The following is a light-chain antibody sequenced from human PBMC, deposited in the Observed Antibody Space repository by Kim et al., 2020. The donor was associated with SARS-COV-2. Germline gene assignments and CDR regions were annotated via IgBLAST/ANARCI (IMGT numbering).Light chain of an antibody. V-gene: IGLV1-51*01. Sequence: QSVLTQPPSVSAAPGQKVIIPCSGSGSNIGNNYVSWYQQLPGTAPKLLIYDNDNRPSGIPDRFSGSKSGTSATLGITGLQTGDEADYYCGTWDDTLTGVVFGGGTQLTVL. J-gene: IGLJ2*01. CDR3: GTWDDTLTGVV. CDR2: DND. CDR1: GSNIGNNY.